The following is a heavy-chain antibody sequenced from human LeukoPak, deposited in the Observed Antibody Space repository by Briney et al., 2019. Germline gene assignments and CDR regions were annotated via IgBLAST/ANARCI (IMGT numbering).Heavy chain of an antibody. CDR3: AKDDGSGRYQIDY. J-gene: IGHJ4*02. CDR2: ISSSSSYI. Sequence: GGSLRLSCAASGFTFSSYSMNWVRQAPGKGLEWVSSISSSSSYIYYADSVKGRFTISRDNAKNSLYLQMNSLRAEDTAVYYCAKDDGSGRYQIDYWGQGTLVTVSS. V-gene: IGHV3-21*01. CDR1: GFTFSSYS. D-gene: IGHD6-19*01.